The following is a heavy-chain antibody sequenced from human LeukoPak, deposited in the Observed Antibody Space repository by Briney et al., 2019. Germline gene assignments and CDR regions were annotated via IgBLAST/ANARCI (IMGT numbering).Heavy chain of an antibody. V-gene: IGHV4-61*08. CDR1: GGSVGSAGYY. CDR3: ARTQSQGGSYRYYFGY. J-gene: IGHJ4*02. CDR2: IYYIRNT. Sequence: SETLSLTCTVSGGSVGSAGYYWSWIRQPPGGGLEWIGYIYYIRNTNYNPSLKSRVTMSLGPSKNQFSLKLNSVTAADTAVYYCARTQSQGGSYRYYFGYWGQGTLVTVSS. D-gene: IGHD1-26*01.